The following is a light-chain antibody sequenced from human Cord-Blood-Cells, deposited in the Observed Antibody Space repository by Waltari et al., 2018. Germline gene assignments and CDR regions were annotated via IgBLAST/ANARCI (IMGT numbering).Light chain of an antibody. Sequence: DIVMTQSPLSLPVTPGEPASIPCGSSQSLLHSNGYNYLDWYLQKPGQSPQLLIYLGSNRASGVPDRFSGSGSGTDFTLKIGRVEAEDVGVYYCMQALQTPRTFGQGTKVEIK. CDR2: LGS. CDR3: MQALQTPRT. J-gene: IGKJ1*01. CDR1: QSLLHSNGYNY. V-gene: IGKV2-28*01.